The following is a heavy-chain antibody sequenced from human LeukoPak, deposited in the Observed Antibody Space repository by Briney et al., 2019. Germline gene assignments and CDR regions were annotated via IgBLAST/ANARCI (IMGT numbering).Heavy chain of an antibody. J-gene: IGHJ4*02. CDR3: ARENCTNGVCYKQLDY. CDR2: INPNSGGT. Sequence: ASVKVSCKASGYTFTSYDINWVRQATGQGLEWMGWINPNSGGTNYAQKFQGRVTMTRDTSISTAYMELSRLRSDDTAVYYCARENCTNGVCYKQLDYWGQGTLVTVSS. CDR1: GYTFTSYD. D-gene: IGHD2-8*01. V-gene: IGHV1-2*02.